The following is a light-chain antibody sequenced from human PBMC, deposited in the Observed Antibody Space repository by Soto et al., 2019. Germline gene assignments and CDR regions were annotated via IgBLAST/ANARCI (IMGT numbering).Light chain of an antibody. CDR1: SGSIASNY. Sequence: NFMLTQPHSVSESPGKTVTISCTRSSGSIASNYVQWYQQRPGSAPTTVIYEANQRPSGVPDRFSGSIDSSSNSASLTISGLTTEDEADYYCQSYDSSNVVFGGGTKVTVL. V-gene: IGLV6-57*04. CDR2: EAN. CDR3: QSYDSSNVV. J-gene: IGLJ2*01.